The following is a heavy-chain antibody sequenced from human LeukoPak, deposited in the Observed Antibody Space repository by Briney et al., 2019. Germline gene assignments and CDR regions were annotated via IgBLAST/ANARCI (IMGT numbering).Heavy chain of an antibody. J-gene: IGHJ6*03. D-gene: IGHD3-10*01. CDR2: IIPIFGTA. Sequence: ASVKVSCKASGYTFTSYGISWVRQAPGQGLEWMGGIIPIFGTANYAQKFQGRVTITADESTSTAYMELSSLRSEDTAVYYCAGSAGFGENYYYYYMDVWGKGTTVTVSS. CDR1: GYTFTSYG. V-gene: IGHV1-69*13. CDR3: AGSAGFGENYYYYYMDV.